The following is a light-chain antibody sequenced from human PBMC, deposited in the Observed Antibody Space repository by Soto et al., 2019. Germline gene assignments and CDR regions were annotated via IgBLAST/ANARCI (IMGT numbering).Light chain of an antibody. CDR2: EVT. CDR1: SNDVGGYNY. Sequence: QSVLTQPASVSGSPGQSITISCTGTSNDVGGYNYVSWYQQHPGKAPKLMIYEVTNRPSGVSNRFSGSKSGNTASLTISGLQAEDEADYYCSSYTSSSNLDVVFGGGTKLTVL. J-gene: IGLJ2*01. CDR3: SSYTSSSNLDVV. V-gene: IGLV2-14*01.